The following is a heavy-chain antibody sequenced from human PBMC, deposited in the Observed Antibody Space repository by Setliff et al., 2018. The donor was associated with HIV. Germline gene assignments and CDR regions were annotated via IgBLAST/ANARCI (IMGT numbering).Heavy chain of an antibody. D-gene: IGHD1-7*01. CDR3: ARLPGTTSPHVGWFDP. Sequence: GESLKISCKGSGYTFTSYWIGWVRQMPGKGLEWMGIIYPGDSDTRYSPSFQGQVTFSADTSISTAYLQWSSLRASDSAMYYCARLPGTTSPHVGWFDPWGQGTLVTVSS. CDR1: GYTFTSYW. V-gene: IGHV5-51*01. CDR2: IYPGDSDT. J-gene: IGHJ5*02.